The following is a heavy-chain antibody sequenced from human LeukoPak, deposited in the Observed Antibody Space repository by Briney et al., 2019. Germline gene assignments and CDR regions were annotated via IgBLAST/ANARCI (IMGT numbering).Heavy chain of an antibody. D-gene: IGHD2-2*01. Sequence: PSETLSLTCTVSGGSISSYYWSWIRQPPGKGLEWIGYIYYSGSTNYNPSLKSRVTISVDTSKNQFSLKLSSATAADTAVYYCARCTSCSEVGTFDYWGQGTLVTVSS. CDR3: ARCTSCSEVGTFDY. CDR1: GGSISSYY. CDR2: IYYSGST. J-gene: IGHJ4*02. V-gene: IGHV4-59*01.